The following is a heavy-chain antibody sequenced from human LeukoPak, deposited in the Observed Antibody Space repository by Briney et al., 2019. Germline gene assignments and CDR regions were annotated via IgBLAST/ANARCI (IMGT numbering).Heavy chain of an antibody. CDR1: GGTFRSYA. CDR3: ARDGGGYKGRPPFGP. CDR2: IIPILHLA. D-gene: IGHD5-24*01. J-gene: IGHJ5*02. V-gene: IGHV1-69*04. Sequence: ASVKVSCKASGGTFRSYAFSWVRQAPGQGLEWMGRIIPILHLANYAQNFKGRVTITADKSASTAYMELSSLRSEDTAVYYCARDGGGYKGRPPFGPWGQGTLVTVSS.